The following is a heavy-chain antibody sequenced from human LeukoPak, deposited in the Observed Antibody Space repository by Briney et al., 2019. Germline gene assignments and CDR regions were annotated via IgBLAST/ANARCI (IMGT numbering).Heavy chain of an antibody. V-gene: IGHV3-74*01. J-gene: IGHJ4*02. Sequence: GGSLRLSCAASGFTFSPYWMHWVRQAPGKGLVWVSHINPDGTTTSYADSVKGRLTISRDNAQNMLYLQMNSLRAEDTAVYYCARGAALQDYWGQGTLVTVSS. CDR3: ARGAALQDY. CDR2: INPDGTTT. CDR1: GFTFSPYW. D-gene: IGHD2-2*02.